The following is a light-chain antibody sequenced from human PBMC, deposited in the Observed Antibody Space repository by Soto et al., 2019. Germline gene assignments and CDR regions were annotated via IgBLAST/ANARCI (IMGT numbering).Light chain of an antibody. Sequence: DIQMTQSPSSLSASVGDRVTITCRASQGFSGYVNWYQQKSGKPPKLLIYAASTLQSGVPSRFSGSGSGTDFTLTISSLQREDFATYYCQQSYSTPITFGQGTRLEIK. CDR1: QGFSGY. V-gene: IGKV1-39*01. J-gene: IGKJ5*01. CDR3: QQSYSTPIT. CDR2: AAS.